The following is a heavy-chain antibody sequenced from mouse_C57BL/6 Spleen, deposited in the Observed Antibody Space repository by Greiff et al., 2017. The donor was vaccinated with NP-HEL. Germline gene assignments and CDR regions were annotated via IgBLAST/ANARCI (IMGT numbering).Heavy chain of an antibody. V-gene: IGHV5-12*01. Sequence: EVQVVESGGGLVQPGGSLKLSCAASGFTFSDYYMYWVRQTPEKRLEWVAYISNGGGSTYYPDTVKGRFTISRDNAKNTLYLQMSRLKSEDTAMYYCARLGLPRAMDYWGQGTSVTVSS. CDR2: ISNGGGST. CDR1: GFTFSDYY. CDR3: ARLGLPRAMDY. J-gene: IGHJ4*01. D-gene: IGHD2-2*01.